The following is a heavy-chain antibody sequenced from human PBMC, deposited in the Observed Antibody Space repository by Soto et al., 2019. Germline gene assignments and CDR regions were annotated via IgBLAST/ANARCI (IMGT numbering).Heavy chain of an antibody. V-gene: IGHV4-34*01. CDR1: GGSFIGYY. CDR3: ARARLLWFGEPRYYFDY. D-gene: IGHD3-10*01. Sequence: SETLSLTCAVYGGSFIGYYWSWILQPPGKGLEWIGEINHSGSTNYNPSLKSRVTISVDTSKNQFSLKLSSVTAADTAVYYCARARLLWFGEPRYYFDYWGQGTLVTVSS. J-gene: IGHJ4*02. CDR2: INHSGST.